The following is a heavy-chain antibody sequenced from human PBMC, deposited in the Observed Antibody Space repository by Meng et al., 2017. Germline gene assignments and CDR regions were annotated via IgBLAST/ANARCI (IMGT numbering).Heavy chain of an antibody. J-gene: IGHJ4*02. CDR2: IYWDDDK. V-gene: IGHV2-5*02. CDR3: AHRPNVEMATYHFDY. Sequence: QITLKRSGPSLVKPTQTLTLTCTFVGFSLSTSGVGVGWIRQPPGKALEWLALIYWDDDKRYSPSLKSRLTITKDTSKNQVVLTMTNMDPVDTATYYCAHRPNVEMATYHFDYWGQGTLVTVSS. D-gene: IGHD5-24*01. CDR1: GFSLSTSGVG.